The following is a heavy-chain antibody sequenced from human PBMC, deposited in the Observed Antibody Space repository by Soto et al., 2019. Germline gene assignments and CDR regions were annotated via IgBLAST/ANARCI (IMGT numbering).Heavy chain of an antibody. CDR1: GFSLANYV. J-gene: IGHJ5*02. CDR3: ARAVTGWPNWFAP. Sequence: EAQLAESGGHLVQLGGSLELSCVASGFSLANYVMTWFRRAPGKGLEWVSASSNTGGTTYYADSVSGRFTISRDDSKNTVYLQMNRLRAEDTALYYCARAVTGWPNWFAPWGLGTLVTVSS. CDR2: SSNTGGTT. D-gene: IGHD6-19*01. V-gene: IGHV3-23*04.